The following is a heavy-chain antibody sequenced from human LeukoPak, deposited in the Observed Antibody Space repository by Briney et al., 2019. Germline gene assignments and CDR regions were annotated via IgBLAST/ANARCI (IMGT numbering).Heavy chain of an antibody. CDR1: GFTFDDYA. J-gene: IGHJ4*02. V-gene: IGHV3-9*01. CDR3: AKANDYGDRRGNFDY. D-gene: IGHD4-17*01. CDR2: ISWNSGSI. Sequence: PGGSLRLSCAASGFTFDDYAMHWVRQAPGKGLEWVSGISWNSGSIGYADSVKGRFTISRDNAKNSLYLQMNSLRAEDTALYYCAKANDYGDRRGNFDYWGQGTLVTVSS.